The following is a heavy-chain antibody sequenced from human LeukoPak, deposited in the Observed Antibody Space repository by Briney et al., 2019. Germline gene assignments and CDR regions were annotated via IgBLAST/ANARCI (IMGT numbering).Heavy chain of an antibody. D-gene: IGHD4-17*01. Sequence: GGSLRLSCATSGFTFTTFWMHWVRQAPGKGLAWVSRINHDGSSTNYADSVKGRFTISRDNAKNTVYLQMNSLRAEDTAVYYCARAAMTTVTTFVDGGGYFDYWGQGTLVTVSS. J-gene: IGHJ4*02. CDR2: INHDGSST. CDR3: ARAAMTTVTTFVDGGGYFDY. CDR1: GFTFTTFW. V-gene: IGHV3-74*01.